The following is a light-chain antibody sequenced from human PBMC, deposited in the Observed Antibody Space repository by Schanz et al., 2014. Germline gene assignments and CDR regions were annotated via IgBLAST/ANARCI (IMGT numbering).Light chain of an antibody. CDR1: QSVTSD. CDR3: QQYNNWPPAYT. V-gene: IGKV3-15*01. CDR2: GAS. Sequence: IVLTQSPGILSLSPGERAALSCRASQSVTSDFLAWYQQKPGQAPRLLIYGASTRATGLPARFSGSGSGTEFTLTISSLQSEDFAVYYCQQYNNWPPAYTFGQGTKLEIK. J-gene: IGKJ2*01.